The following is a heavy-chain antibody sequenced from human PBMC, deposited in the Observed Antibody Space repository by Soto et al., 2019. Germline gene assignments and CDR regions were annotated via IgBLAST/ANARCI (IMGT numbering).Heavy chain of an antibody. Sequence: SETLSLTCTVSGGSISSYYWSWIRQPPGKGLEWIGYIYYSGSTNYNPSLKSRVTISVDTSKNQFPLKLSSVTAADTAVYYCARDPVDTAMVGATYFDYWGQGTLVTVSS. D-gene: IGHD5-18*01. CDR3: ARDPVDTAMVGATYFDY. CDR1: GGSISSYY. CDR2: IYYSGST. J-gene: IGHJ4*02. V-gene: IGHV4-59*01.